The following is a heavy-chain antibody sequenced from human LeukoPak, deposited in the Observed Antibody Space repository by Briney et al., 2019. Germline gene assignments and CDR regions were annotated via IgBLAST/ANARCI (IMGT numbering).Heavy chain of an antibody. CDR2: INHSGST. CDR1: GGSFSGYY. CDR3: ARGKITIAAAGFSRCYFDY. Sequence: PSETLSLTCAVYGGSFSGYYWGWIRQPPGKGLEWIGEINHSGSTNYNPSLKSRVTISVDTSKNQFSLKLSSVTAADTAVYYCARGKITIAAAGFSRCYFDYWGQGTLVTVSS. D-gene: IGHD6-13*01. V-gene: IGHV4-34*01. J-gene: IGHJ4*02.